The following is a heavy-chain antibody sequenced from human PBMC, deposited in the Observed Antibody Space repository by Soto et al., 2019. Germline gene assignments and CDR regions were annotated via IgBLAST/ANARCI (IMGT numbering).Heavy chain of an antibody. V-gene: IGHV3-30*04. CDR1: GFTFSSYA. CDR2: ISYDGSNK. J-gene: IGHJ4*02. D-gene: IGHD1-1*01. CDR3: AKDKSERFFDY. Sequence: PGGSLRLSCAASGFTFSSYAMHWVRQAPGKGLEWVAVISYDGSNKYYADSVKGRFTISRDNSKNTLYLQMNSLRAEDTAVYYCAKDKSERFFDYWGQGTLVTVSS.